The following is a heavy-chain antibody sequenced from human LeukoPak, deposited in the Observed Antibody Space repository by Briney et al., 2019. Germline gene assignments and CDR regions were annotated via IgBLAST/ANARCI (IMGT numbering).Heavy chain of an antibody. D-gene: IGHD5-18*01. CDR2: IYYSGST. V-gene: IGHV4-59*01. CDR3: ASAGGYSYGSFDY. J-gene: IGHJ4*02. Sequence: PSETLSLTCTVSGGSISSYYGSWIRQPPGKGLEWIGYIYYSGSTNYNPSLKSRVTISVDTSKNQFSLKLSSVTAADTAVYYCASAGGYSYGSFDYWGQGTLVTVSS. CDR1: GGSISSYY.